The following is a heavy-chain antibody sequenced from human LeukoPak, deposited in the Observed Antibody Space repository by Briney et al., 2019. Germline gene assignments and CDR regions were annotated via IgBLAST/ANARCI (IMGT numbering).Heavy chain of an antibody. D-gene: IGHD4-23*01. J-gene: IGHJ4*02. Sequence: RASVKVSCKASGYTFTKYGITWVRQAPGQGLEWMGWISAYNGNTNYAQNLQGRVTMTTDTSTTTAYMELRSLRSDDTAVYYCAREFRGNSGDYWGQGTLVTVSS. CDR2: ISAYNGNT. V-gene: IGHV1-18*04. CDR1: GYTFTKYG. CDR3: AREFRGNSGDY.